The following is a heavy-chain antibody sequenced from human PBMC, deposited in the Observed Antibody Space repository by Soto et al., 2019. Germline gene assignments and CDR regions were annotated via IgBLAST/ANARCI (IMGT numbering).Heavy chain of an antibody. CDR3: ARGYSPAVGAPWAGVNWFDP. CDR2: IYYIWST. D-gene: IGHD1-26*01. J-gene: IGHJ5*02. Sequence: QVQLQESGPGRVKASETLSLTCTVSGGSLSNYYCSWIRQPPGKGLEWIGYIYYIWSTNYNPSLKSRVTMSVDTSRNQISLNLTSVTAADTAVYYCARGYSPAVGAPWAGVNWFDPWGQGTLVTVSS. V-gene: IGHV4-59*01. CDR1: GGSLSNYY.